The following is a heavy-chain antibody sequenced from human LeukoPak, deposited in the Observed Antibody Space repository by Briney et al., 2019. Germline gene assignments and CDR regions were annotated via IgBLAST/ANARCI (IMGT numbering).Heavy chain of an antibody. D-gene: IGHD4-11*01. V-gene: IGHV3-7*01. CDR3: ARQTYSIEFDY. Sequence: AGGSLRLSCAASGFTFSGYAMNWVRQAPGKGLEWVANINQDGNDKYYVDSVKGRFTISRDNAKNSLYLQMNSLRADDTAVYCARQTYSIEFDYWGQGTLVTVSS. CDR2: INQDGNDK. CDR1: GFTFSGYA. J-gene: IGHJ4*02.